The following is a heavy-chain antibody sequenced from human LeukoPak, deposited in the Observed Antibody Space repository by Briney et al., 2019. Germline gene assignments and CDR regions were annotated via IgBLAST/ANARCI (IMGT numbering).Heavy chain of an antibody. CDR1: GFTFSTYD. CDR3: ARAPFYFDSSNYPYFDY. Sequence: GGSLRLSCAASGFTFSTYDMHWVRQRTGKGLEWVSYIGTAGDTYYPGSVKGRFTISRDNSKNTLYLQMNSLRAEDTAVYYCARAPFYFDSSNYPYFDYWGQGTLVTVSS. J-gene: IGHJ4*02. D-gene: IGHD3-22*01. CDR2: IGTAGDT. V-gene: IGHV3-13*04.